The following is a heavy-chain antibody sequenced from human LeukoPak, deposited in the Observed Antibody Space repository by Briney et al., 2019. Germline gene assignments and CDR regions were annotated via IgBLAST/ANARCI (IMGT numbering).Heavy chain of an antibody. D-gene: IGHD1-26*01. Sequence: PGGSLRLSCAASGFTFSSYAIHWVRQAPGKGLEWVAVISYDGDNKYYADSVKGRFTISRDNSKNTLYLQMNSLRAEDTAVYYCAKDGRSGSYLTGFDYWGQGTLVTASS. J-gene: IGHJ4*02. CDR2: ISYDGDNK. V-gene: IGHV3-30*04. CDR3: AKDGRSGSYLTGFDY. CDR1: GFTFSSYA.